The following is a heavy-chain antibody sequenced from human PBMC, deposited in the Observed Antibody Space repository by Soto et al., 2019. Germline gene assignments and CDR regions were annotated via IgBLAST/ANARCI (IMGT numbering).Heavy chain of an antibody. CDR2: LYDVDGS. CDR1: GLTISGKKY. V-gene: IGHV3-53*01. CDR3: ATWHEREHAYDV. J-gene: IGHJ3*01. D-gene: IGHD1-1*01. Sequence: DVQLVESGGGLIQPGESLRLSCAAFGLTISGKKYVAWVRQAPGKGLEWVSALYDVDGSFYADSGKGRFTTSSDSSKTTVYLQMNDLRPDDTAVYYCATWHEREHAYDVWCQGTTVTVSS.